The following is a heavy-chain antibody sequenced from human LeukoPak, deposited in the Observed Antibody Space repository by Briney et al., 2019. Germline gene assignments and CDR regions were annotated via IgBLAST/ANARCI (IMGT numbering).Heavy chain of an antibody. V-gene: IGHV3-33*01. J-gene: IGHJ4*02. Sequence: GRSLRLSCAASGFTFSNSGMHWVRQAPGKGLEWVALIWYDGTRTEYADSVKGRFTISRDDSKNTVYLQMNSLRAEDTAFYYCARGFLDFDSWGQGTLVIVSS. CDR1: GFTFSNSG. CDR3: ARGFLDFDS. CDR2: IWYDGTRT. D-gene: IGHD3-3*01.